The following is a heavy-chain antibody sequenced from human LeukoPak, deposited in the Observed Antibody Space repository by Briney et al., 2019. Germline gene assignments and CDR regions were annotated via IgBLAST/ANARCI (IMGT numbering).Heavy chain of an antibody. D-gene: IGHD1-26*01. CDR3: ARGVNSGYFDY. J-gene: IGHJ4*02. CDR1: GGSISSYY. Sequence: SETLSLTCTVSGGSISSYYWSSIRQPPGKGLEWIGDIYYSGSTNYNPSLKSRVTISVDTSKNQFSLKLSSVTAADTAVYYCARGVNSGYFDYCGQGTLVTVSS. V-gene: IGHV4-59*01. CDR2: IYYSGST.